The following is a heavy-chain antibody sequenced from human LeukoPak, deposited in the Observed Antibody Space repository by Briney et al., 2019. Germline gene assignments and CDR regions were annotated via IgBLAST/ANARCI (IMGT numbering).Heavy chain of an antibody. J-gene: IGHJ6*03. V-gene: IGHV3-30*02. Sequence: PGGSLRLSCAASGFTFSSYGMHWVRQAPGKGLEWVAFIRYDGSNKYYADSVKGRFTISRDNSKNTLYLQMNSLRAEDTAVYYCAKDEVVVPAERRALAGYYYYYMDVWGKGTTVTVSS. D-gene: IGHD2-2*01. CDR1: GFTFSSYG. CDR2: IRYDGSNK. CDR3: AKDEVVVPAERRALAGYYYYYMDV.